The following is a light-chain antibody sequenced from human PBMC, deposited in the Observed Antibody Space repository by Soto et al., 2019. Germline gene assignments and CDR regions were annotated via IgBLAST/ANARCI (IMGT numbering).Light chain of an antibody. CDR1: QTVRNNY. Sequence: EFELTQSPGTLSLSPGERATLSCRASQTVRNNYLAWYQQKPGQAPRLLIYDASSRATGIPDRFSGGGSGTDFTLTIIRLEPEDFAVYYCQQLSSYPLTFGGGTKVEIK. CDR2: DAS. J-gene: IGKJ4*01. V-gene: IGKV3-20*01. CDR3: QQLSSYPLT.